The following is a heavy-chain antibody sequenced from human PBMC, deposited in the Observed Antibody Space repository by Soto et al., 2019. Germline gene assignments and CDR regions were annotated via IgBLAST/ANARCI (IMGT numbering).Heavy chain of an antibody. CDR2: IWYDGSNI. CDR3: VAVAGMWGVYYYGVNV. Sequence: QVQLVESGGGVVQPGRSLRLSCAASESTFSSYGMHWVRQAPGKGLEWVAVIWYDGSNIYYADFVQGRFIISRDNSKNTLYLQMNSLRAEDTAVYYCVAVAGMWGVYYYGVNVWGQGTTVTVSS. D-gene: IGHD6-19*01. V-gene: IGHV3-33*01. J-gene: IGHJ6*02. CDR1: ESTFSSYG.